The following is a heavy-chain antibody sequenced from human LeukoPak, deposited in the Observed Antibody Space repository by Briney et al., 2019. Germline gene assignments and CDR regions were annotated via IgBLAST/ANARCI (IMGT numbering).Heavy chain of an antibody. CDR2: ISGSGGST. CDR3: AKDRGSTSCYFDY. CDR1: GFTFSSYA. V-gene: IGHV3-23*01. D-gene: IGHD2-2*01. J-gene: IGHJ4*02. Sequence: GGSLRLSCAASGFTFSSYAMSWVRQAPGKGLEWVSAISGSGGSTYYADSVKGRFTISRDNSKNTLCLQMNSLRAEDTAVYYCAKDRGSTSCYFDYWGQGTLVTVSS.